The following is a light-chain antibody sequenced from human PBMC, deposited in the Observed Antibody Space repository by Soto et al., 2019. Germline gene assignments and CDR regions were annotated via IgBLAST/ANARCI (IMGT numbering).Light chain of an antibody. Sequence: EIVMTQSPATLSVSPGERATLSCRATQSISSNLAWYQQRPGQAPRILIYGASTRATGIPARFSGSESVIDCTFTISSLNCEDFGVYHGHQYNIWSPLAFGGGSKVEIK. J-gene: IGKJ4*01. CDR1: QSISSN. V-gene: IGKV3-15*01. CDR2: GAS. CDR3: HQYNIWSPLA.